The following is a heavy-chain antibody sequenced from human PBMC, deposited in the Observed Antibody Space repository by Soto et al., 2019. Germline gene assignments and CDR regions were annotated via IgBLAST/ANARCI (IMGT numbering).Heavy chain of an antibody. Sequence: GGSLRLSCAASGFTVSSNYMSWVRQAPGKGLEWVSVIYSGGSTYYADSVKGRFTISRDNSKNTLYLQMNSPRAEDTAVYYCARDPHYDFWSCLRLGYYGMEVWGQGTPVTVSS. D-gene: IGHD3-3*01. J-gene: IGHJ6*02. CDR1: GFTVSSNY. V-gene: IGHV3-66*01. CDR2: IYSGGST. CDR3: ARDPHYDFWSCLRLGYYGMEV.